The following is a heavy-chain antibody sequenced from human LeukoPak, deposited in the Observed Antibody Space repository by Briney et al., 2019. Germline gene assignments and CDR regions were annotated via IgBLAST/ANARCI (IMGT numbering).Heavy chain of an antibody. Sequence: PSETLSLTCTVSGGSISSGGYSWSWIRQHPGKGLEWIGYIYYSGSTYYNPSLKSRVTISVDTSKNQFSLKLSSVTAADTAVYYCARMDIVATTVDYWGQGTLVTVSS. CDR3: ARMDIVATTVDY. J-gene: IGHJ4*02. V-gene: IGHV4-31*03. D-gene: IGHD5-12*01. CDR2: IYYSGST. CDR1: GGSISSGGYS.